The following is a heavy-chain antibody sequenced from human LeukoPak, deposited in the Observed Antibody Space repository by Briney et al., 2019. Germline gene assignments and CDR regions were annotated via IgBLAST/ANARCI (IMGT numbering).Heavy chain of an antibody. D-gene: IGHD1-26*01. J-gene: IGHJ4*02. CDR1: GYSFTSYW. V-gene: IGHV5-51*01. CDR3: ARRYSGSYYPEYFDY. Sequence: GESLKISCKGSGYSFTSYWIGWVCQMPGKGLEWMGIIWPGDSDTRYSASFQGQVTISADKSNSTAYLQWSSLKASDTAMYYCARRYSGSYYPEYFDYWGQGTLVTVSS. CDR2: IWPGDSDT.